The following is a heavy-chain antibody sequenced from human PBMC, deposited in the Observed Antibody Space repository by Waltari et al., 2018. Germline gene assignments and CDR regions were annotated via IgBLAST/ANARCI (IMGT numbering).Heavy chain of an antibody. CDR3: ARDQGGLDY. CDR2: IWYDGSNK. CDR1: GFTFSRSG. D-gene: IGHD2-15*01. V-gene: IGHV3-33*01. J-gene: IGHJ4*02. Sequence: QVQLVESGGGVVQPGRSLRLSCAASGFTFSRSGMHWVRQAPGKGLEWVAVIWYDGSNKYYADSVKGRFTISRDNSKNTLYLQMNSLRGEDTAVYYCARDQGGLDYWGQGTLVTVSS.